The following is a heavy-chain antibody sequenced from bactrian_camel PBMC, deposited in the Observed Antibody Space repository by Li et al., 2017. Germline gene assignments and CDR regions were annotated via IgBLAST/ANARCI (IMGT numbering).Heavy chain of an antibody. Sequence: HVQLVESGGGSVQIGGSLTLSCVASGDTIGRYFMGWFRQGAGKAREWVATLYTGGLDIYYADSVEGRFTVSQDNDKNTLSLQMTNLKPADTGTYFCAVHRCSCLLDGINLRGYWGQGTQVTVS. D-gene: IGHD7*01. CDR2: LYTGGLDI. J-gene: IGHJ4*01. V-gene: IGHV3S1*01. CDR1: GDTIGRYF. CDR3: AVHRCSCLLDGINLRGY.